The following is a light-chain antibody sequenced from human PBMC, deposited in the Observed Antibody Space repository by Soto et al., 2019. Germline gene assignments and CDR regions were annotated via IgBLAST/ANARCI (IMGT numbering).Light chain of an antibody. CDR1: SSDVGGYNY. CDR3: SSYTSSSTLL. V-gene: IGLV2-14*01. Sequence: QSVLTQPASVSGSPGQSITISCTGTSSDVGGYNYVSWYQQHPGKAPKLMIYDVSNRPSGVSNRFPGSKSGNTASLTFSGLQAEDEADYYCSSYTSSSTLLFGGGTKVTVL. J-gene: IGLJ2*01. CDR2: DVS.